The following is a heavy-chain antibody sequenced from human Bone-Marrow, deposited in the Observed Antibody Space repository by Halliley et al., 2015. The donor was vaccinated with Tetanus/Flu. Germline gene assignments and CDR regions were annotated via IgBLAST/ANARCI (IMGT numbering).Heavy chain of an antibody. CDR1: GFTFSFYG. Sequence: AVSGFTFSFYGMHWVRQAPGKGLEWVAVILKDGTTKYYADSVKGRFTTSRDNPKNTLYLEMSGLRAEDTAMYYCAKEGPYYGLDVWGQGTTVTVSS. CDR2: ILKDGTTK. CDR3: AKEGPYYGLDV. J-gene: IGHJ6*02. V-gene: IGHV3-30*18.